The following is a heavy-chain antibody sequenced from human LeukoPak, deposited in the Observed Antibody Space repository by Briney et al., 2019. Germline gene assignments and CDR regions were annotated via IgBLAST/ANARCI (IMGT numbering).Heavy chain of an antibody. D-gene: IGHD4-17*01. J-gene: IGHJ5*02. V-gene: IGHV5-51*01. CDR1: GYSFTSYW. CDR2: IYPGDSDT. CDR3: ARLKVDYGDLNWFDP. Sequence: RGESLKISCKGSGYSFTSYWIGWVRQMPGKGLEWMGIIYPGDSDTRYSPSFQGQVTISADKSISTAYLQWSSLKASDTAMYYCARLKVDYGDLNWFDPWGQGTLVTVSS.